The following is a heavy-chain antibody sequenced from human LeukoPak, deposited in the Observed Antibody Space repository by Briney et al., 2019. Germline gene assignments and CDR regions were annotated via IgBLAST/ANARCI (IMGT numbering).Heavy chain of an antibody. D-gene: IGHD6-19*01. CDR1: GFTFSSYG. CDR2: IRYDGSNK. Sequence: PGGSLRLSCAASGFTFSSYGMHWVRQAPGKGLEWVAFIRYDGSNKYYADSVKGRFTISRDNAKDSLYLQVNSLRAEDTAVYYCARVRSSGHAFDIWGQGTMVTVSS. CDR3: ARVRSSGHAFDI. J-gene: IGHJ3*02. V-gene: IGHV3-30*02.